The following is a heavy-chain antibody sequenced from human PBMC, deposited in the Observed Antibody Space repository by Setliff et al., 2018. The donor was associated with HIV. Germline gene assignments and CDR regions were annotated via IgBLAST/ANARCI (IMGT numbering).Heavy chain of an antibody. CDR3: ARGFKNEYEFSGYMDV. CDR1: GGSFSGYY. V-gene: IGHV4-34*01. J-gene: IGHJ6*03. CDR2: INHDRTT. D-gene: IGHD2-15*01. Sequence: PSETLSLTCAVYGGSFSGYYWSWIRQPPGKGLEWIGEINHDRTTNYNPFLKSRVTISVDTSKNQFSLTLNSVTAADTAVYFCARGFKNEYEFSGYMDVWGNGTMVTAP.